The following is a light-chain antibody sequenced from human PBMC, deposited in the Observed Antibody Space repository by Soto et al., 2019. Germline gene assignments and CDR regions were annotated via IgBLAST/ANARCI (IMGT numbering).Light chain of an antibody. CDR3: QQYNNWPRT. J-gene: IGKJ1*01. Sequence: EIVMTQSPATLSVSPGERATLSCRASQSVSSNLAWYQQKPGQAPRLLIYGASTRATGIPARFSGSGSGTECTLTISSLQSEDFAVYYRQQYNNWPRTFGQGTKVEIK. CDR1: QSVSSN. V-gene: IGKV3-15*01. CDR2: GAS.